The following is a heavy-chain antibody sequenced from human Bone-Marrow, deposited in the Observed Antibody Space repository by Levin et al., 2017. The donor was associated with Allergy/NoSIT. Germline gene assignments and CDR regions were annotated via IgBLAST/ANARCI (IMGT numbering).Heavy chain of an antibody. D-gene: IGHD1-26*01. V-gene: IGHV5-51*01. J-gene: IGHJ4*02. CDR3: TRHQWEYLGGDS. CDR2: IHPGNSDP. Sequence: GESLKISCTGSGYRFNTYWVAWVRQTPGKGLEWVGTIHPGNSDPRYSPSFLGQVTISLDKTARTTYLELHSLKVSDTAIYYCTRHQWEYLGGDSRGQGTQVAVSS. CDR1: GYRFNTYW.